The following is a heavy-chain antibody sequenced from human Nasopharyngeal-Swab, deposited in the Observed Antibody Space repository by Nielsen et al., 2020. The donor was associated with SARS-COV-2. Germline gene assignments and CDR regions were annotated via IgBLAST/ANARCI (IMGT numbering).Heavy chain of an antibody. CDR1: GYTFTSYG. Sequence: ASVQVSCKASGYTFTSYGISWVRQAPGHGVEWMGWISAYNGNTNYAQKFQGRVTMTTDTSTSTAYMELRSLRSDDATVYYCARWRYRSISHMRYLDLWGRGTLVTVSS. D-gene: IGHD6-19*01. V-gene: IGHV1-18*01. CDR3: ARWRYRSISHMRYLDL. J-gene: IGHJ2*01. CDR2: ISAYNGNT.